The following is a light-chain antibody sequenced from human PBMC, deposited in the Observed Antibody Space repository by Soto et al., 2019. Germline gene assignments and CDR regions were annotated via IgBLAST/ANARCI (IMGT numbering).Light chain of an antibody. CDR2: SNY. CDR1: NSNIGSNP. CDR3: AAWDDRLSDLL. Sequence: QSVLTQPPSASGTPGQRVTISCSGSNSNIGSNPVHWYQQFPGTAPKVLIYSNYQRPSGVPDRFSGSKSGTSASLAISGLQSEAEADYYCAAWDDRLSDLLFGGGTKVTVL. V-gene: IGLV1-44*01. J-gene: IGLJ2*01.